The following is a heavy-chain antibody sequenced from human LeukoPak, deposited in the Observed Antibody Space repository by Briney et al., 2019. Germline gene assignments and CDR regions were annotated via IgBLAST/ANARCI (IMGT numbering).Heavy chain of an antibody. D-gene: IGHD2-15*01. Sequence: GGSLRLSCAASGFIFSSYAMHWVRQAPGKGLEWVAVILYAGSNKYYADSVKGRFTISRDNSKNTLYLQMNSLRAEDTAVYYCARGGSQVPFDYWGQGTLVTVSS. V-gene: IGHV3-30*04. J-gene: IGHJ4*02. CDR1: GFIFSSYA. CDR2: ILYAGSNK. CDR3: ARGGSQVPFDY.